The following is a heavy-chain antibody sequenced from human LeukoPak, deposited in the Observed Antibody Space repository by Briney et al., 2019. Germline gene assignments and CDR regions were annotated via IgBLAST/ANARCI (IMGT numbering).Heavy chain of an antibody. CDR3: ARQGTGTTPFDY. J-gene: IGHJ4*02. CDR1: GGSISSGGYY. Sequence: SETLSLTCTVSGGSISSGGYYWSWIRQPLGKALEWVAYVHFSGSTNYNPSLKSRVTISLDTSNNQFSLNLNSVTAADTAIYYCARQGTGTTPFDYWGQGTLVTVSS. CDR2: VHFSGST. D-gene: IGHD1-7*01. V-gene: IGHV4-61*08.